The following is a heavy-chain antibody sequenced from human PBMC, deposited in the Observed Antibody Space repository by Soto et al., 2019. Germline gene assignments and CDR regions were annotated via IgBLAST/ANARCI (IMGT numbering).Heavy chain of an antibody. CDR1: GGSISSYY. V-gene: IGHV4-59*01. CDR3: AREGCTNGVCSPWHHYSGIDV. D-gene: IGHD2-8*01. CDR2: IYHSGST. Sequence: SETLSLTCTVSGGSISSYYWSWIRQPPGKELEWIGYIYHSGSTSYNPSLKSRVTISVDTSKNQFSLKLRSVTAADTAVYYCAREGCTNGVCSPWHHYSGIDVWGQGTTVTVSS. J-gene: IGHJ6*02.